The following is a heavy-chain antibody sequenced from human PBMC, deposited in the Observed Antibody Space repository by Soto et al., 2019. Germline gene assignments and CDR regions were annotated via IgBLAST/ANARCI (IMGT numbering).Heavy chain of an antibody. CDR1: GFTFSSYS. CDR2: ISSSSSYI. D-gene: IGHD5-18*01. J-gene: IGHJ5*02. CDR3: ARSFSYGHGKWFDP. V-gene: IGHV3-21*01. Sequence: PGGSLKLSCAASGFTFSSYSMNWVRQAPGKGLEWVSSISSSSSYIYYADSVKGRFTISRDNAKNSLYLQMNSLRAEDTAVYYCARSFSYGHGKWFDPWGQGTLVTVSS.